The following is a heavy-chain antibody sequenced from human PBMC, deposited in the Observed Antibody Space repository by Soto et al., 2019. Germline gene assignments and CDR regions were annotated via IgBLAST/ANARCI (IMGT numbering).Heavy chain of an antibody. V-gene: IGHV3-13*05. CDR3: ARTDRDFYGLDV. CDR2: ISAAGDP. Sequence: EVQLVESGGGLVQPGGSLRLSCEASGFTFRNYDMYSVRQGTGKGLEWVSGISAAGDPDYADSVEGRFTISRENAQNSFFLQMNSLRVGDTAVYYCARTDRDFYGLDVWGQGTTVIVSS. CDR1: GFTFRNYD. J-gene: IGHJ6*02.